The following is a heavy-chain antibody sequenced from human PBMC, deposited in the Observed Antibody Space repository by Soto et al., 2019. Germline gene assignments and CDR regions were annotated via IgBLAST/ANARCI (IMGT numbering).Heavy chain of an antibody. CDR3: AREPPLIAAAGTGWFDP. Sequence: QVQLVQSGAEEKKPGASVKVSCKASGYTFTSYAMHWVRQAPGQRLEWMGWINAGNGNTKYSQKFQGRVTITRDTSASTAYMELSSLRSEDTAVYYCAREPPLIAAAGTGWFDPWGQGTLVTVSS. J-gene: IGHJ5*02. D-gene: IGHD6-13*01. V-gene: IGHV1-3*05. CDR2: INAGNGNT. CDR1: GYTFTSYA.